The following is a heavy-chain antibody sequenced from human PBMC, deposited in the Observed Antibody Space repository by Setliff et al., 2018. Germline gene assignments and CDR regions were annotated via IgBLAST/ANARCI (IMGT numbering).Heavy chain of an antibody. CDR2: VRNDGSKT. V-gene: IGHV3-30*02. CDR3: AKGDTPMSPFLISG. CDR1: GFIFSDFG. Sequence: GGSLRLSCAASGFIFSDFGMHRVRQTPGKGLEWVAFVRNDGSKTYYGDSVKGRFTISRDNSKKTLDLQMNSLRPEDTAVYYCAKGDTPMSPFLISGWGPGTLVTVSS. J-gene: IGHJ4*02. D-gene: IGHD5-18*01.